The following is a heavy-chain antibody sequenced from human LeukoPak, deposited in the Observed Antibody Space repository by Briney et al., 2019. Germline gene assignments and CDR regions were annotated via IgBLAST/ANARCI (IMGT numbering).Heavy chain of an antibody. J-gene: IGHJ5*02. Sequence: GESLKISCKGSGYSFTSYWIGWVRQMPGKGLEWMGIIYPGDSDTGYSPSFQGQVTISADKSISTAYLQWSSLKASDTAMYYCARSPSYDFWSGYPNWFDPWGQGTLVTVSS. CDR2: IYPGDSDT. V-gene: IGHV5-51*01. CDR1: GYSFTSYW. D-gene: IGHD3-3*01. CDR3: ARSPSYDFWSGYPNWFDP.